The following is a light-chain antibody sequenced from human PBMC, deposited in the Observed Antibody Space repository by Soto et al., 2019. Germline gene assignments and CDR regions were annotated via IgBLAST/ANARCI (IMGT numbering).Light chain of an antibody. CDR1: QDIRNF. J-gene: IGKJ3*01. Sequence: DIQMTQSPSSLSASEGDRVTITCQASQDIRNFLKWFQQKPGKAPNLLIHDASDLDTGVPSRFSGSGSGTHFTFTINSLQPEDVATYYCQQFDNPPFTFGPGTKVEIK. CDR3: QQFDNPPFT. CDR2: DAS. V-gene: IGKV1-33*01.